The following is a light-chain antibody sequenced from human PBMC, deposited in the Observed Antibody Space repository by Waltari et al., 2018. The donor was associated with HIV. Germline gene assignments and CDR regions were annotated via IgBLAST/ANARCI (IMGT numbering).Light chain of an antibody. CDR3: ASWDDSLIGPV. CDR2: INN. V-gene: IGLV1-44*01. CDR1: SFNIGSNT. Sequence: QSVLSQPPSASGTPGQRVTTSCSGSSFNIGSNTVNWYQQLPGTAPKLLININNKRPSGVPDRFSGSKSGTSASLAISGLQSDDEADYYCASWDDSLIGPVFGGGTKLTVL. J-gene: IGLJ2*01.